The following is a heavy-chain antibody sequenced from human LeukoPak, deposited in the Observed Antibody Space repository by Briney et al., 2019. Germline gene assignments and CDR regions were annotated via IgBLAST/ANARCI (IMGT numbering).Heavy chain of an antibody. J-gene: IGHJ4*02. CDR2: IFTSGST. V-gene: IGHV4-61*09. D-gene: IGHD3-16*01. CDR1: GGSISSGHNY. CDR3: ASLMEGMGGKGH. Sequence: SETLSLTCTVSGGSISSGHNYWSWVRQPAGKGLEWIGHIFTSGSTNYNPSLRSLVAISVDTSKTQFSLRLSSVTATDTAVYYCASLMEGMGGKGHWGQGTLVTVSS.